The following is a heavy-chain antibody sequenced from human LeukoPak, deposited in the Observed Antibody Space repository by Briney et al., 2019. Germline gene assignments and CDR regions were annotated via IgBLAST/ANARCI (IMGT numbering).Heavy chain of an antibody. J-gene: IGHJ5*02. CDR2: IYYSGST. CDR1: GGSISSYY. D-gene: IGHD3-22*01. V-gene: IGHV4-59*01. CDR3: ARDYYDSSGFDP. Sequence: SETLSLTCTVSGGSISSYYWSWIRQPPGNGLEWIGYIYYSGSTNYNPSLKSRVTISVDTSKNQFSLKLSSVTAADTAVYYCARDYYDSSGFDPWGQGTLVTVSS.